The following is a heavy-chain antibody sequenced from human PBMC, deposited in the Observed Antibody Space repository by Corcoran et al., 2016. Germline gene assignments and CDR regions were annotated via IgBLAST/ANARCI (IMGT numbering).Heavy chain of an antibody. CDR1: GFSLSNARMG. D-gene: IGHD3-10*01. CDR3: ARIGFPGRKSVYYFDY. V-gene: IGHV2-26*01. CDR2: IFSNDEK. Sequence: QVTLKESGPALVKPTQTLTLTCTFSGFSLSNARMGVSWIRQPPGKALEWLAHIFSNDEKSYSTSLKSRLTISKDTSKSQVVLTMTNMDPVDTATYYCARIGFPGRKSVYYFDYWGQGTLVTVSS. J-gene: IGHJ4*02.